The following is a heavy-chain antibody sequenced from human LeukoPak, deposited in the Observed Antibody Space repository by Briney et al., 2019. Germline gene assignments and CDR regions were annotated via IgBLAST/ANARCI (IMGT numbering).Heavy chain of an antibody. CDR2: IYYTGST. V-gene: IGHV4-59*01. D-gene: IGHD2-2*01. Sequence: SETLSLTCTVSGGSISSYYWSWIRQPPGKGLEWIAYIYYTGSTNYNPSLKSRVTISVDTSKNQFSLKLSSVTAADTAMYYCARENVYYYQMDVWGKGTTVTLSS. CDR3: ARENVYYYQMDV. CDR1: GGSISSYY. J-gene: IGHJ6*04.